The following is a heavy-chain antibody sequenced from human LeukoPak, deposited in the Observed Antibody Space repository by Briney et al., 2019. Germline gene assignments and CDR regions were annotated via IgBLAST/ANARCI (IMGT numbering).Heavy chain of an antibody. CDR1: GFTFSSYA. CDR2: ISYDGNHI. Sequence: PGRSLRLSCAASGFTFSSYAMHWVRQAPGKGLEWVAVISYDGNHIFYADSVKGRFTISRDNSKNTLYLQMNSLTTEDTAVYYCARCGGACYTSTKGFDYWGKEPLVTVSS. J-gene: IGHJ4*02. D-gene: IGHD2-21*02. CDR3: ARCGGACYTSTKGFDY. V-gene: IGHV3-30*04.